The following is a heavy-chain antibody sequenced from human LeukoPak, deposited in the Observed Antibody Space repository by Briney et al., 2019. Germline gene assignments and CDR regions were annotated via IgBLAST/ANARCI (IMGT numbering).Heavy chain of an antibody. CDR3: ARVTLLTRTFGVDYGMDV. J-gene: IGHJ6*02. Sequence: PSETLSLTCTVSGGSISSGDYYWSWIRQPPGKGLEWIGYIYYSGSTYYNPSLKGRVTISVDTSKNQFSLKLSSVTAADTAVYYCARVTLLTRTFGVDYGMDVWGQGTTVTVSS. CDR2: IYYSGST. V-gene: IGHV4-30-4*01. D-gene: IGHD3-3*01. CDR1: GGSISSGDYY.